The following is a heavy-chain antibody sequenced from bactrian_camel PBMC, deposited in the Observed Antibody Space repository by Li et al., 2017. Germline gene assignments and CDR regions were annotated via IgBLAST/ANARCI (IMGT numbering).Heavy chain of an antibody. CDR3: TKSGGRSYASGYNF. V-gene: IGHV3S9*01. CDR1: GYMGSWFC. D-gene: IGHD1*01. J-gene: IGHJ4*01. Sequence: HVQLVESGGGLVQAGGSLRLSCVVSGYMGSWFCMGWFRQSPGKEREGVAKIDSDGNAYYADSVKGRFTISRDNAKNTVYLQLSSLKTEEMAMYYCTKSGGRSYASGYNFWGQGTQVTVS. CDR2: IDSDGNA.